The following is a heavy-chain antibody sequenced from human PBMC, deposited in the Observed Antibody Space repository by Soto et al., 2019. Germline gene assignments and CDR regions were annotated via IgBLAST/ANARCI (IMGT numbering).Heavy chain of an antibody. V-gene: IGHV5-51*01. CDR3: ARRGGTYYDY. D-gene: IGHD1-26*01. J-gene: IGHJ4*02. CDR2: MYPGDSDT. Sequence: GESLKISCKASGYSFTTYWIGWVRQMPGKGLEWMGIMYPGDSDTRYSPSFQGQVTISADKSINTAYLQWSSLKASDTAMYFCARRGGTYYDYWGQGILVTPSS. CDR1: GYSFTTYW.